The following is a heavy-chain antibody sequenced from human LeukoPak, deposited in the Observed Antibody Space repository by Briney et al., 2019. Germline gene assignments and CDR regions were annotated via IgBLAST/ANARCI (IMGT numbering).Heavy chain of an antibody. D-gene: IGHD5-24*01. CDR1: GGTFNSFA. Sequence: GASVKVSCKASGGTFNSFAFSWVRQAPGQGLEWMGWISAYNGNTNYAQKLQGRVTMTTDTSTSTAYMELRSLRSDDTAVYYCATRSRDGYNGAFDIWGQGTMVTVSS. CDR2: ISAYNGNT. J-gene: IGHJ3*02. CDR3: ATRSRDGYNGAFDI. V-gene: IGHV1-18*01.